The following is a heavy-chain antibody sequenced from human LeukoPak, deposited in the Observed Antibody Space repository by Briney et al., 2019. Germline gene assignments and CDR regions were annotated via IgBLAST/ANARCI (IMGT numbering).Heavy chain of an antibody. CDR1: GFTFSNYW. D-gene: IGHD3-9*01. CDR2: INSDGSST. V-gene: IGHV3-74*01. Sequence: PGGSLRLSCAASGFTFSNYWMHWLRQAPGKGLVWVSRINSDGSSTSYADSVKGRFTISRDNAKNTLYLQMTSLRADDTAVYYCAKVRPPYFDWLTDYAMDVWGQGTTVTVSS. CDR3: AKVRPPYFDWLTDYAMDV. J-gene: IGHJ6*02.